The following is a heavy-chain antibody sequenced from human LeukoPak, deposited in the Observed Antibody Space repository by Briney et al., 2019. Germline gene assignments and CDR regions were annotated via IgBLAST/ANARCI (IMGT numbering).Heavy chain of an antibody. CDR3: ATDRDYSNTERGFDY. CDR2: INPNSGET. CDR1: GYTFTGYY. V-gene: IGHV1-2*02. J-gene: IGHJ4*02. D-gene: IGHD4-11*01. Sequence: GASVKVSCKASGYTFTGYYIHSVRQAPGQGLEWMGWINPNSGETNSAQKVQGRVTMTGDTAIRTAYMALSRLTSEDTAVYYCATDRDYSNTERGFDYWGQGTLVTVSS.